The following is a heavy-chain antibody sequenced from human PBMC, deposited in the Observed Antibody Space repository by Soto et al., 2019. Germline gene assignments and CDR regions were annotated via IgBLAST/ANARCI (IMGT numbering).Heavy chain of an antibody. CDR3: ARGSSGWYTHFDY. V-gene: IGHV1-46*03. CDR1: GYTFTNYY. J-gene: IGHJ4*02. CDR2: LDPSGGST. D-gene: IGHD6-19*01. Sequence: QVQLVQSGAEVKKPGASVKVSCKASGYTFTNYYMHWVRQAPGQGLEWMGILDPSGGSTSYAQKLPGRVTMTSHTSTRPVYMELSSLRSEDTAVYYCARGSSGWYTHFDYWGQGGLVTVSS.